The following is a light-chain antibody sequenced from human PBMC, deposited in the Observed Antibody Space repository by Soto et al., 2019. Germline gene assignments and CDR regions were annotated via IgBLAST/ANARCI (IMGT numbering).Light chain of an antibody. CDR2: ANN. CDR1: SSNIGAGYD. J-gene: IGLJ2*01. V-gene: IGLV1-40*01. CDR3: QSYDSSLSASVV. Sequence: QSVLTQPPSVSGAPGQRVTISCTGSSSNIGAGYDVYWYQLLPGTAPKLLIYANNNRPSGVPDRFSGSRSGTSASLAITGLQAEDEADYYCQSYDSSLSASVVFGGGTKLTVL.